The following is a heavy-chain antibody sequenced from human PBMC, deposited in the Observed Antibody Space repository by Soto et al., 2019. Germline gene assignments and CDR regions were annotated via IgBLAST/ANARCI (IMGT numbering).Heavy chain of an antibody. J-gene: IGHJ4*02. D-gene: IGHD1-26*01. V-gene: IGHV3-11*01. Sequence: QVQLVESGGGLVKPGGSLRLSCAASGFTFSDNYITWVRQAPGKGLEWIAYISSSGSTIYYADSVKGRFTISRDNAKNSLYLQMNSLRAEDTAVYYCARGSSGDYRTKGYFDYWGQGTLVTVSS. CDR1: GFTFSDNY. CDR3: ARGSSGDYRTKGYFDY. CDR2: ISSSGSTI.